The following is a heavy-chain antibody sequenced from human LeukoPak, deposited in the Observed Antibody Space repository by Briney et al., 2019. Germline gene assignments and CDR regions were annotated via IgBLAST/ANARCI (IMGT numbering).Heavy chain of an antibody. D-gene: IGHD2-15*01. CDR3: ARDRSPCSGGRCYSYNWFDP. CDR1: GFXLSSYW. V-gene: IGHV3-7*04. J-gene: IGHJ5*02. CDR2: IKQDGSEK. Sequence: GGSLRLSCAASGFXLSSYWMTWVRQAPGKGLEWVANIKQDGSEKYYVDSVKGRFSISRDNAKNSLFLQMNSLRAEDTAVYYCARDRSPCSGGRCYSYNWFDPWGQGTLVTVSS.